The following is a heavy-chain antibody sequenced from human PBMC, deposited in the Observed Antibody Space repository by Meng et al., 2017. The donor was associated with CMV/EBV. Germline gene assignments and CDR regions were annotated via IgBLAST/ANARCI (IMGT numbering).Heavy chain of an antibody. V-gene: IGHV3-23*01. CDR2: VTDSGGST. CDR1: GFTFSSYA. Sequence: GESLKISCAASGFTFSSYAMNWVRQAPGKGLEWVSAVTDSGGSTYYADSVKGRFTISRDNSKNTLYLQMNSLRAEDTAVYYCASLVVVITTSWFDPWGQGTLVTVSS. D-gene: IGHD3-22*01. J-gene: IGHJ5*02. CDR3: ASLVVVITTSWFDP.